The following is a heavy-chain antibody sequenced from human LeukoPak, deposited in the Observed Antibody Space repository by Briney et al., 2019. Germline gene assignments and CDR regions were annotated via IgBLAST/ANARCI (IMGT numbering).Heavy chain of an antibody. CDR2: ISSSGSTI. J-gene: IGHJ4*02. CDR3: ARDGYYYDSSPTFDY. Sequence: GGSLRLSCAASGFTFSSYEMNWVRQAPGKGLEWVSYISSSGSTIYYADSVKGRFTISRDNAKNTLYLQMNSLRAEDTAVYYCARDGYYYDSSPTFDYWGQGTLVTVSS. V-gene: IGHV3-48*03. D-gene: IGHD3-22*01. CDR1: GFTFSSYE.